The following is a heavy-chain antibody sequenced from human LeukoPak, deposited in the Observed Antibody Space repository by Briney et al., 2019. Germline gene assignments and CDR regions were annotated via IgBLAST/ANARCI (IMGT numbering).Heavy chain of an antibody. Sequence: GGSLRLSCAASGFSFNNYAMAWVRRAPGEGLEWVAALPGSGLNTYYADSVKGRFTISRDNSKNTLYLQMNSLRGEDTAVYYCVQRGAEAGTFAEYFQNWGQGTLVTVSS. CDR1: GFSFNNYA. CDR2: LPGSGLNT. J-gene: IGHJ1*01. CDR3: VQRGAEAGTFAEYFQN. V-gene: IGHV3-23*01. D-gene: IGHD6-13*01.